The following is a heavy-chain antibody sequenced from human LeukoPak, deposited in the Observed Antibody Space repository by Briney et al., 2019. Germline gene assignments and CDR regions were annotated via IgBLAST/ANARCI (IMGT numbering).Heavy chain of an antibody. J-gene: IGHJ4*02. D-gene: IGHD5-24*01. CDR3: ARDSQFIGPLC. V-gene: IGHV3-74*01. Sequence: GGSLRLSCAASGFTFSSYAISWARQAPGKGLVWVSRIMSDGRSTYADSVKGRFTISRDTAKNTLYLQMNSLRAEDTAVYYCARDSQFIGPLCWGQGTLVTVSS. CDR1: GFTFSSYA. CDR2: IMSDGRST.